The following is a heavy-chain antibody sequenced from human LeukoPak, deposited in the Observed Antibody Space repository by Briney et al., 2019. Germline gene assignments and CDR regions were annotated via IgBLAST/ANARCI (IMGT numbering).Heavy chain of an antibody. V-gene: IGHV1-69*13. Sequence: ASVKVSFTASGGTFSSYAISWVRQAPGQGLEWMGGIIPIFGTANYAQKFQGRVTITADESTSTAYMELSSLRSEDTAVYYCARASITIFGVATSEDAFDIWGQGTMVTVSS. CDR3: ARASITIFGVATSEDAFDI. D-gene: IGHD3-3*01. J-gene: IGHJ3*02. CDR2: IIPIFGTA. CDR1: GGTFSSYA.